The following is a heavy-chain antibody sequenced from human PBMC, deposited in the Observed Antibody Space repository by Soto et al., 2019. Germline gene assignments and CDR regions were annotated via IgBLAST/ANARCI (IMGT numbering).Heavy chain of an antibody. V-gene: IGHV4-59*01. CDR1: GGSINTYY. Sequence: KASETLSLTCTVSGGSINTYYWSWIRQPPGKGLEWIGYVDYSGTSDSSPSLKSRVTTSIDTSKKQVSLKLNSVTAADTAVYYCARNWLSVAGRFNFDYWGQGTPVTVSS. D-gene: IGHD6-19*01. J-gene: IGHJ4*02. CDR2: VDYSGTS. CDR3: ARNWLSVAGRFNFDY.